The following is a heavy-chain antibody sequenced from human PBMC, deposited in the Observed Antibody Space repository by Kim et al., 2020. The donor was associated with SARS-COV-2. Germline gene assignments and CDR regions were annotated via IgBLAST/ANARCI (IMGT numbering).Heavy chain of an antibody. J-gene: IGHJ6*02. CDR3: ARDGQIVVVISIPSKTGYYGMEV. Sequence: ASVKVSCKASGYTFTSYYMHWVRQAPGQGLEWMGIINPSGGSTSYEQKFQGSVTMTRDTSTSTVYMELSSLRSEDTALYYCARDGQIVVVISIPSKTGYYGMEVWGQGTTVTVSS. CDR1: GYTFTSYY. V-gene: IGHV1-46*01. D-gene: IGHD2-21*01. CDR2: INPSGGST.